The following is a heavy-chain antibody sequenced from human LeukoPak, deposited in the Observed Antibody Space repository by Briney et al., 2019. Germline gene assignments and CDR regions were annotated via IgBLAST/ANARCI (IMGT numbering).Heavy chain of an antibody. D-gene: IGHD6-13*01. V-gene: IGHV3-23*01. J-gene: IGHJ4*02. CDR1: GFTFSSYA. CDR2: ISGSGDST. CDR3: AIDSKQLVRIGTSFFDY. Sequence: PGGSLRLSCAASGFTFSSYAMNWVRQAPGKGLEWVSTISGSGDSTYYADSVKGRFTISRDNSKNTLYLQVNGLRAEDTAVYYCAIDSKQLVRIGTSFFDYWGQGTLVTVSS.